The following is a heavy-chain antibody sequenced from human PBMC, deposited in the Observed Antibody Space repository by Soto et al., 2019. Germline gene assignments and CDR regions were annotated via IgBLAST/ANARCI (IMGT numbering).Heavy chain of an antibody. CDR2: INHSGST. CDR3: ERGRGQWLVLGY. CDR1: GGSFSGYY. Sequence: SETLSLTCAVYGGSFSGYYWSWIRQPPGKGLEWIGEINHSGSTNYNPSLKSRVTISVDTSKNQFSLKLSSVTAADTAVYYCERGRGQWLVLGYWGQGTLVTVSS. D-gene: IGHD6-19*01. V-gene: IGHV4-34*01. J-gene: IGHJ4*02.